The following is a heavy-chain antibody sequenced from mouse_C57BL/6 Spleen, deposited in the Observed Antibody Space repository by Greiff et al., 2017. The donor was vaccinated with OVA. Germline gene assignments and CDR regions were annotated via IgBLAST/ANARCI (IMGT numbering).Heavy chain of an antibody. Sequence: LEESGPELVKPGASVKISCKASGYAFSSSWMNWVKQRPGKGLEWIGRIYPGDGDTNYNGKFKGKATLTADKSSSTAYMQLSSLTSEDSAVYFCARDYYGSSDWYFDVWGTGTTVTVSS. J-gene: IGHJ1*03. CDR1: GYAFSSSW. CDR2: IYPGDGDT. CDR3: ARDYYGSSDWYFDV. V-gene: IGHV1-82*01. D-gene: IGHD1-1*01.